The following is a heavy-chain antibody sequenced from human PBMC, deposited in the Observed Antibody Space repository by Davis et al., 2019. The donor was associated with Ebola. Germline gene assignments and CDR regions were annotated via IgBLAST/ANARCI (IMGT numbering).Heavy chain of an antibody. D-gene: IGHD5-18*01. Sequence: SVKVSCKASGYTFTSYDINWVRQAPGQGLEWMGRIIPILGIANYAQKFQGRVTITADKSTSTAYMELSSLRSEDTAVYYCARDLDTAMVTDWGQGTLVTVSS. CDR1: GYTFTSYD. J-gene: IGHJ4*02. V-gene: IGHV1-69*04. CDR2: IIPILGIA. CDR3: ARDLDTAMVTD.